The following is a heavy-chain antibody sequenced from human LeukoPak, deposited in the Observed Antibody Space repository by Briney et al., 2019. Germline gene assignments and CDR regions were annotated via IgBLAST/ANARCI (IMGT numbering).Heavy chain of an antibody. CDR3: ARDAVTGGVDY. D-gene: IGHD3-16*01. CDR1: GFTVSSNY. CDR2: VYSGGST. J-gene: IGHJ4*02. V-gene: IGHV3-66*01. Sequence: PGGSLRLSCAASGFTVSSNYMSWVRQAPGKGLEWVSVVYSGGSTYYADSVKGRFTISRDNSKNTLYLQMNSLRAEDTAVYYCARDAVTGGVDYWGQGTLVTVSS.